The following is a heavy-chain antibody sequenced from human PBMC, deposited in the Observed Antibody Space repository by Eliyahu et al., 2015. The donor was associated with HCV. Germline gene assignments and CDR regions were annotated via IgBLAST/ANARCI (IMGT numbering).Heavy chain of an antibody. J-gene: IGHJ4*02. CDR2: ISQSSST. D-gene: IGHD3-9*01. V-gene: IGHV4-34*02. CDR3: ARDQRRDDDAGYYYFDL. CDR1: DDSFSGYY. Sequence: QVQLQQWGAGLLKPSETLSLTCAVHDDSFSGYYWSWIRQSPGKGLEWIAEISQSSSTNYNPSFKSRVSISLDTSKKYFSLNLNSLTAADTAVYYCARDQRRDDDAGYYYFDLWGQGTLVTVSS.